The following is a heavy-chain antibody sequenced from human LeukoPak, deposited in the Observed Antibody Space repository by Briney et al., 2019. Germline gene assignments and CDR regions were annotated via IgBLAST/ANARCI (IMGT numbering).Heavy chain of an antibody. CDR1: GYTFTSYD. CDR3: ARASLGWLRKHYYFDY. Sequence: GASVKVSCKASGYTFTSYDINWVRQATGQGLEWMGWMNPNSGNTGYAQKFQGRVTMTRNTSISTAYMELSSLRSEDTAVYYCARASLGWLRKHYYFDYWGQGTLVTDSS. D-gene: IGHD5-12*01. J-gene: IGHJ4*02. V-gene: IGHV1-8*01. CDR2: MNPNSGNT.